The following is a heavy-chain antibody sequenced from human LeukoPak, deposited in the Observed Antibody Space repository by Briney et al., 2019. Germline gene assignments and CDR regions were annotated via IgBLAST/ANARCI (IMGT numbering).Heavy chain of an antibody. V-gene: IGHV4-59*06. D-gene: IGHD3-22*01. J-gene: IGHJ3*02. CDR2: IFCSGSN. Sequence: SETLSLTCTVTGGSISSYYWSWIRQPPGKVLGWIGYIFCSGSNYYNLSLKSRVTISVDTSKNQFSLKLSSVTAADTAVYYCARQGPYYYDGSGYPFDAFDIWGQGTMVTVSS. CDR3: ARQGPYYYDGSGYPFDAFDI. CDR1: GGSISSYY.